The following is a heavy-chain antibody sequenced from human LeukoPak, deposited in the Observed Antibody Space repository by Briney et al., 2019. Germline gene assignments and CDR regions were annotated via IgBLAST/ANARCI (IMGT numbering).Heavy chain of an antibody. V-gene: IGHV4-34*01. CDR2: INHSGST. CDR3: ARKIPAGPFNWFDP. J-gene: IGHJ5*02. CDR1: GGSFSGYY. D-gene: IGHD2-2*01. Sequence: SETLSLTCAVYGGSFSGYYWSWIRQPPGKGLEWIGEINHSGSTNYNPSPKSRVTISVDTSQNQFSLKLSSVTAADTAVYYCARKIPAGPFNWFDPWGQGTLVTVSS.